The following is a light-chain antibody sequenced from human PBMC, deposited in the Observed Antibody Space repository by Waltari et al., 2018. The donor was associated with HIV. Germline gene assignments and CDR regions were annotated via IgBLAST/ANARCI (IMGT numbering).Light chain of an antibody. Sequence: QSALAQPASVSGSPGQSITISCTGPTSDVGTYNYVSWYQQHPGKGPKLVIFDVSQRPSVISDRCSGSRSGNTASLTISGLRAEDEADYFCSSYSTNTNNSPWVFGGGTKVTVL. V-gene: IGLV2-14*03. CDR3: SSYSTNTNNSPWV. CDR1: TSDVGTYNY. J-gene: IGLJ3*02. CDR2: DVS.